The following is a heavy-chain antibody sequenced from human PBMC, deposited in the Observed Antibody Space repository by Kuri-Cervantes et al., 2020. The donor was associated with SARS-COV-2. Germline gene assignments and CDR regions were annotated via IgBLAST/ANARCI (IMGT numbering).Heavy chain of an antibody. CDR1: GFTFSSYG. CDR2: IRYDGSNK. D-gene: IGHD1-26*01. Sequence: GGSLRVSCAASGFTFSSYGMHWVRQAPGKGLEWVAFIRYDGSNKYYADSVKGRFTISRDNSKNTLYLQMNSLRAEDTAVYYCAKDMSVGSYFYFDYWGQGTLVTVSS. V-gene: IGHV3-30*02. J-gene: IGHJ4*02. CDR3: AKDMSVGSYFYFDY.